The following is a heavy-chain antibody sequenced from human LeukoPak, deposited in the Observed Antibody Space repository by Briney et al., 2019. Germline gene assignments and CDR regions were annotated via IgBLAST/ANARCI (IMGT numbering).Heavy chain of an antibody. CDR3: ARDNWNYIYYGVDV. CDR1: GGSVSSGNYY. D-gene: IGHD1-7*01. J-gene: IGHJ6*02. V-gene: IGHV4-61*01. Sequence: SETLSLTCIVSGGSVSSGNYYWSWIRQPPGKGLEWIGYIFYSGNTNYNPSLKSRVTISIDTSKNQFSLRLSSVTAADTAVYYCARDNWNYIYYGVDVWGQGTTATVSS. CDR2: IFYSGNT.